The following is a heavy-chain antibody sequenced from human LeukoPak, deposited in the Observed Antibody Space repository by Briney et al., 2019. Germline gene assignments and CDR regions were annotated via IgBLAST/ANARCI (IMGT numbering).Heavy chain of an antibody. J-gene: IGHJ4*02. Sequence: PSETLSLTCTVSGGSISSYYWSWIRQPPGKGLEWIGYIYYSGSTNYNPSLKSRVTISVDTSKNQFSLKLSSVTAADTAVYYCARVKYYYDSSGYTYYFDYWGQGTLVTVSS. D-gene: IGHD3-22*01. V-gene: IGHV4-59*01. CDR2: IYYSGST. CDR1: GGSISSYY. CDR3: ARVKYYYDSSGYTYYFDY.